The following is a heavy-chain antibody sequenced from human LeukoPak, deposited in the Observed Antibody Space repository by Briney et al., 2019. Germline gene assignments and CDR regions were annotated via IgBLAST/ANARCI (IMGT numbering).Heavy chain of an antibody. CDR2: IYYSGST. Sequence: RPSETLSLTCTVSGGSMSPYHWGWIRQPPGKGLEWTGYIYYSGSTNYNPSLKSRVTISVDTSKNQFSLKLSSVTAADTAVYYCARMGRGIAARRGYAFDIWGQGTMVTVSS. V-gene: IGHV4-59*08. CDR1: GGSMSPYH. J-gene: IGHJ3*02. CDR3: ARMGRGIAARRGYAFDI. D-gene: IGHD6-6*01.